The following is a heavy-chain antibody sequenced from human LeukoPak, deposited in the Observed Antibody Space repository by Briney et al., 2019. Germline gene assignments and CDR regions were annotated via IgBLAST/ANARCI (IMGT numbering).Heavy chain of an antibody. D-gene: IGHD3-22*01. J-gene: IGHJ3*02. CDR2: ISSSGSTI. Sequence: PGGSLRLSCAASGFTFSDYYMSWIRQAPGKGLEWVSYISSSGSTIYYADSVKGRFTISRDNAKNSLYLQMNSLRAEDTAVYYCARDCDSSATIAFDIWGQGTMVTVSS. CDR1: GFTFSDYY. V-gene: IGHV3-11*01. CDR3: ARDCDSSATIAFDI.